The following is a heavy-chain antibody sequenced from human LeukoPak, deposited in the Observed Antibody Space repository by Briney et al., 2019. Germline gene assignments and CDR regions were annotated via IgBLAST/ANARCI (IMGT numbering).Heavy chain of an antibody. V-gene: IGHV1-18*04. CDR2: ISAYNGNT. CDR1: GYTFTNYY. Sequence: GASVKVSCKASGYTFTNYYIHWVREAPGQGLEWMGWISAYNGNTNYAQKLQGRVTMTTDTSTSTAYMELRSLRSDDTAVYYCARGDYYDGSGLGGGNWGQGTLVTVSS. CDR3: ARGDYYDGSGLGGGN. D-gene: IGHD3-22*01. J-gene: IGHJ4*02.